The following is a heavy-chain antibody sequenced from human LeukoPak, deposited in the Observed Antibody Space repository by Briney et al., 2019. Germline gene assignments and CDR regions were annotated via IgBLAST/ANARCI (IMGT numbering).Heavy chain of an antibody. J-gene: IGHJ6*02. V-gene: IGHV4-59*01. CDR2: IYYSGST. D-gene: IGHD2-2*01. Sequence: SETLSLTCTVSGGSISSYYWSWIRQPPGKGLEWIGYIYYSGSTNYNPSLKSRVAISVDTSKNQFSLKLSSVTAADTAVYYCARVEYCSSTSCRGYYGMDVWGQGTTVTVSS. CDR3: ARVEYCSSTSCRGYYGMDV. CDR1: GGSISSYY.